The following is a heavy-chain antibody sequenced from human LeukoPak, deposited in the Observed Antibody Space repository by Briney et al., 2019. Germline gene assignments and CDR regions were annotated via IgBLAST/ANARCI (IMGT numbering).Heavy chain of an antibody. J-gene: IGHJ6*04. CDR2: ISSSGSTI. CDR3: AELGITMIGGV. D-gene: IGHD3-10*02. CDR1: GLTFSSLW. Sequence: GGSLRLSCAASGLTFSSLWMSWVRQAPGKGLEWVSYISSSGSTIYYADSVEGRFTISRDNAKNSLYLQVNSMSAEDTAVYYCAELGITMIGGVWGKGTTVTISS. V-gene: IGHV3-48*04.